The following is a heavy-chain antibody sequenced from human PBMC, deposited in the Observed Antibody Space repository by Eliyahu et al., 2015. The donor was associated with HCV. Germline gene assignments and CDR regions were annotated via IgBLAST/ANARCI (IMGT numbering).Heavy chain of an antibody. CDR1: GFTFSXYG. V-gene: IGHV3-33*01. CDR3: ARDVAAAGTAWGADNWFDP. J-gene: IGHJ5*02. D-gene: IGHD6-13*01. Sequence: QVQLVESGGGVVQPGRSLXLSXAASGFTFSXYGIRGRQQGPGKGLEWVAVIWYDGSNKYYADSVKGRFTISRDNSKNTLYLQMNSLRAEDTAVYYCARDVAAAGTAWGADNWFDPWGQGTLVTVSS. CDR2: IWYDGSNK.